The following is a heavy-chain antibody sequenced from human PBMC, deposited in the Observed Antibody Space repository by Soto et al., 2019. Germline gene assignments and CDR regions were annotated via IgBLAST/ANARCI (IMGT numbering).Heavy chain of an antibody. CDR2: VYNIGST. J-gene: IGHJ4*02. V-gene: IGHV4-30-4*02. CDR1: GGSISSGGYF. Sequence: SETLSLTCTVSGGSISSGGYFWSWIRQPPGKGLEWIGYVYNIGSTYYNPSLKSRVSISADPSKNNFSLRLNSVSAADTAVYYCWSDEMPNISSSRVMLHWGRATRVT. D-gene: IGHD6-6*01. CDR3: WSDEMPNISSSRVMLH.